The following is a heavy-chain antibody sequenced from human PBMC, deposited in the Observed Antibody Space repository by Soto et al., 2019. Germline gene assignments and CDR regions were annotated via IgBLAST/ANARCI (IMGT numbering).Heavy chain of an antibody. Sequence: PGGSLRLSCVASGFSLSDYAVNWVRQAPGKGLEWVSFISSDSRTIYYADSVEGRFTVSRDNSKNTLYLQMNSLRAEDTAVYYCAKGPIFGVANPLWGQGTLVTVSS. J-gene: IGHJ4*02. V-gene: IGHV3-48*01. CDR3: AKGPIFGVANPL. CDR2: ISSDSRTI. CDR1: GFSLSDYA. D-gene: IGHD3-3*01.